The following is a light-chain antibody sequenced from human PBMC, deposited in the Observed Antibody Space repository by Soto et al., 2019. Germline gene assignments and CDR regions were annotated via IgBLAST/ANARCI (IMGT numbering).Light chain of an antibody. J-gene: IGLJ1*01. CDR1: SSDLAIYNY. V-gene: IGLV2-14*01. CDR2: QVT. Sequence: QSVLTQPASVSGSPGQSITISCTGTSSDLAIYNYVSWYQQQPGKAPKLMIYQVTNRPSGVSNRFSGSRSGNTASLTISGLQAEDEADYYCSSYTGSSNEVFGTGTKVTVL. CDR3: SSYTGSSNEV.